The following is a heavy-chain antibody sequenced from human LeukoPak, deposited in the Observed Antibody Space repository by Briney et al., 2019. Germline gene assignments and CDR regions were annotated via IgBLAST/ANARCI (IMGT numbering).Heavy chain of an antibody. CDR2: ISGSGGST. J-gene: IGHJ3*02. CDR3: AKGQYYYDSSGDAFDI. D-gene: IGHD3-22*01. Sequence: GGSLRLSCAASGFTFSSYAMSWARQAPGKGLEWVSAISGSGGSTYYADSVKGRFTISRDNSKNTLYLQMNSLRAEDTAVYYCAKGQYYYDSSGDAFDIWGQGTMVTVSS. V-gene: IGHV3-23*01. CDR1: GFTFSSYA.